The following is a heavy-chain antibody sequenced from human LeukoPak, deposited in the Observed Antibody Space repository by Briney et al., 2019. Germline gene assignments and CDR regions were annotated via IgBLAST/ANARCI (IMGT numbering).Heavy chain of an antibody. CDR2: IYYSGST. CDR1: GGSISSYY. Sequence: QPSETLSLTCTVSGGSISSYYWGWIRQPPGKGLEWIGSIYYSGSTYYNPSLKSRVTISVDTSKNQFSLKLSSVTAADTAVYYCATRYSGSHLLDYWGQGTLVTVSS. V-gene: IGHV4-39*01. D-gene: IGHD1-26*01. J-gene: IGHJ4*02. CDR3: ATRYSGSHLLDY.